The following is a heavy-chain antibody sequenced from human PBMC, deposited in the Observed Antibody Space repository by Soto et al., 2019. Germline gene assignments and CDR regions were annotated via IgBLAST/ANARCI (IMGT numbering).Heavy chain of an antibody. CDR2: MHPYGGST. Sequence: ASVKVSCKASAFTFTSFYMHWVRQAPGQGPEWMGIMHPYGGSTGYAQKFQGRVTLTRDTSTRTDYMELSSLRSDDTAVYYCAILYYYDSGDYYSNYQYYGMDVWGQGTTVTVSS. D-gene: IGHD3-22*01. CDR1: AFTFTSFY. V-gene: IGHV1-46*01. J-gene: IGHJ6*02. CDR3: AILYYYDSGDYYSNYQYYGMDV.